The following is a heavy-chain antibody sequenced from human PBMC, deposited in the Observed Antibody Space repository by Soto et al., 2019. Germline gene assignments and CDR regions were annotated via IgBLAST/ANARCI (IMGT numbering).Heavy chain of an antibody. Sequence: QVHLVQSGTQVKKPGSSARVSCRASVGSVSDYGINWVRQAPGQGLELVGGIVPLFERTEYAQSLQGRVTITTDKFKTIFYMELNSLTYEDTAVYYCARPGIDKSGYFSTHNYGMDLWGPGTTVTVSS. V-gene: IGHV1-69*06. CDR3: ARPGIDKSGYFSTHNYGMDL. D-gene: IGHD3-3*01. CDR2: IVPLFERT. J-gene: IGHJ6*02. CDR1: VGSVSDYG.